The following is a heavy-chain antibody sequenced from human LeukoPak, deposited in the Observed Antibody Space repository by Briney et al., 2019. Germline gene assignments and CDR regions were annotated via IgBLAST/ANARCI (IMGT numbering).Heavy chain of an antibody. CDR1: GGSISSYY. J-gene: IGHJ6*02. CDR3: ARWRTYCSGGGCYGRPYYYYYGMDV. CDR2: IYYSGST. Sequence: SETLSLTCTVSGGSISSYYWSWIRQPPGKGLEWIGYIYYSGSTNYNPSLKSRVTISVDTSKNQFSLKPSSVTAADTAVYYCARWRTYCSGGGCYGRPYYYYYGMDVWGQGTTVTVSS. D-gene: IGHD2-15*01. V-gene: IGHV4-59*01.